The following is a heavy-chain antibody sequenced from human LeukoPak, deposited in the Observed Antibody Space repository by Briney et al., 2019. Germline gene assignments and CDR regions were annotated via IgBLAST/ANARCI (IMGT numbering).Heavy chain of an antibody. CDR3: ARDHGRDYGDYYFDY. D-gene: IGHD4-17*01. Sequence: PGGSLRLSCAASGFSFSNYDIHWVRQAPGKGLEWVAVIWYDGNDKYYADSVKGRFTISRDNSKNTLYLQMNSLRAEDTAVYYCARDHGRDYGDYYFDYWGQGTLVTVSS. CDR1: GFSFSNYD. V-gene: IGHV3-33*01. CDR2: IWYDGNDK. J-gene: IGHJ4*02.